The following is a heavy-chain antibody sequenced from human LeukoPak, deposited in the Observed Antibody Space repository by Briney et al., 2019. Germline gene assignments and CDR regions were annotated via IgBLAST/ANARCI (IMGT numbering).Heavy chain of an antibody. Sequence: SVKVSCKASGGTFSSYAISWVRQAPGQGLEWMGGIIPIFGTANYTQKFQGRVTITADESTSTAYMELSSLRSEDTAVYYCAEMGRAGGYAFDIWGQGTMVTVSS. V-gene: IGHV1-69*13. CDR1: GGTFSSYA. D-gene: IGHD6-19*01. CDR3: AEMGRAGGYAFDI. CDR2: IIPIFGTA. J-gene: IGHJ3*02.